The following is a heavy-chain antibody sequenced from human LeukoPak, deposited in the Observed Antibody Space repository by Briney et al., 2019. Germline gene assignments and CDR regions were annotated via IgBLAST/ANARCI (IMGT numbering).Heavy chain of an antibody. Sequence: GGSLRLSCAASGVTFSSYDMHWVRQATGKGLEWVSGIGFVGDTYYPGSVKGRFTLSRENAKNSFYLQMNSLRAEDTAVYYCARGRRGRAAGTLWYWYFDLWGRGTLVTVSS. CDR1: GVTFSSYD. CDR2: IGFVGDT. J-gene: IGHJ2*01. CDR3: ARGRRGRAAGTLWYWYFDL. V-gene: IGHV3-13*01. D-gene: IGHD6-13*01.